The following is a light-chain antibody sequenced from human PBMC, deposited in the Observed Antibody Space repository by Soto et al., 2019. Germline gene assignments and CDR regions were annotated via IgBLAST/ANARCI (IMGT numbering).Light chain of an antibody. Sequence: QSVLTQPPSVSGSPGQSVTISCTGTSSDVGSYNRVSWYQQPPGTAPKLMIYEVSNRPSGVPDRFSGSKSGNTASLTISGLQAEDEADYYCSSYTSSSTYVFGTETKLTVL. V-gene: IGLV2-18*02. CDR3: SSYTSSSTYV. CDR2: EVS. CDR1: SSDVGSYNR. J-gene: IGLJ1*01.